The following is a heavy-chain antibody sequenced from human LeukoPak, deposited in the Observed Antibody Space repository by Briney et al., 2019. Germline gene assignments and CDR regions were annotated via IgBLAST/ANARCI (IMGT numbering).Heavy chain of an antibody. CDR2: ICTSGST. D-gene: IGHD2-2*01. Sequence: SPTLSLTYTVSGGSISSGSYYWSWIRQPAGKGLVWIGRICTSGSTNYNPSLKSRVTISVDTSKNQFSLKLSSVTAADTAVYYCARAGEVVPAAPYYYYMDVWGKGTTVTVSS. J-gene: IGHJ6*03. CDR1: GGSISSGSYY. V-gene: IGHV4-61*02. CDR3: ARAGEVVPAAPYYYYMDV.